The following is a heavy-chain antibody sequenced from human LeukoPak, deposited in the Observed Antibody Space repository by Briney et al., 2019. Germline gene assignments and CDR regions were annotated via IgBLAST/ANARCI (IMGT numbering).Heavy chain of an antibody. J-gene: IGHJ6*02. CDR3: ARTPFFGIVVVPAANYGMDV. V-gene: IGHV1-2*02. D-gene: IGHD2-2*01. CDR2: INPNSGGT. Sequence: ASVKVSCKASGYTFTGYYMHWVRQAPGQGLEWMGWINPNSGGTNYAQKFQGRVTMTRDTSISTAYMELSRLRSDDTAVYYCARTPFFGIVVVPAANYGMDVWGQGTTVTVSS. CDR1: GYTFTGYY.